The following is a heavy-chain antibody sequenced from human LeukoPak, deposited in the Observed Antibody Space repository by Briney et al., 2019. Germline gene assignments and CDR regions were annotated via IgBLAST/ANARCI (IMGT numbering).Heavy chain of an antibody. CDR1: GYTFTTYW. J-gene: IGHJ4*02. Sequence: GESLKISCKGSGYTFTTYWIGWVRQTPEKGLEWMGIIYPGDSDTRYSPSFQGQVTISADKSTNTAYLQWSSLKASDTAMYYCARPRIAATGTGYYFDYWGQGTLVTVSS. CDR3: ARPRIAATGTGYYFDY. V-gene: IGHV5-51*01. D-gene: IGHD6-13*01. CDR2: IYPGDSDT.